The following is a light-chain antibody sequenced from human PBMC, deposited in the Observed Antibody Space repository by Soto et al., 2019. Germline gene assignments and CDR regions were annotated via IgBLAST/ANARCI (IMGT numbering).Light chain of an antibody. CDR3: QQYGSSPQT. Sequence: IVLTQSPGTLSLSPGERVTLSCRASQSVSHSFLAWYQQKPGRAPRLLIYGASSRATGIPDRFSGSGSGTDFTLTINRLEPEDFAVYYCQQYGSSPQTFGQGTKVEVK. V-gene: IGKV3-20*01. CDR1: QSVSHSF. J-gene: IGKJ1*01. CDR2: GAS.